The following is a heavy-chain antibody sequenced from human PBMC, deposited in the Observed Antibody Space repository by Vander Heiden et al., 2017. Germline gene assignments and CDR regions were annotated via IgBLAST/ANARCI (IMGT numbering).Heavy chain of an antibody. J-gene: IGHJ4*02. D-gene: IGHD6-19*01. V-gene: IGHV3-9*01. CDR1: GFTFDDYA. CDR2: SSWNSGSI. CDR3: AKARHWGSGWSRGLVD. Sequence: EVQLVESGGGLVQPGRSLRLSCAASGFTFDDYAMHWVRQATGKGLEWVSGSSWNSGSIGYADAVKGRFTISRDNAKNSLYLQMNSLRAEETAVYYCAKARHWGSGWSRGLVDGGQGTLVTVSS.